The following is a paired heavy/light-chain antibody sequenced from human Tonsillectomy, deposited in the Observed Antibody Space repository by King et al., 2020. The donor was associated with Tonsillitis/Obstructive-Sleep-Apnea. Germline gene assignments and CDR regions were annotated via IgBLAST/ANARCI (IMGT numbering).Light chain of an antibody. CDR3: QQYHATPFT. Sequence: DIVMTQSPDALAVSLGERATINCKSSQSILYSINDKNYLAWYQHKPGQPPKLLIYWASTRESGVPDRFSGSGSGTDFTLTINSLQAEDVAVYYCQQYHATPFTFGQGTKLEIK. CDR2: WAS. V-gene: IGKV4-1*01. J-gene: IGKJ2*01. CDR1: QSILYSINDKNY.
Heavy chain of an antibody. Sequence: QVHLVASGGGVVQPGRSLRLSCAASGFALDAYALHWVRQAPGKGLEWVAVVSNDGNIKYYGDSVQGRFSISRGNSRNTMYLQMNSLRPADTAVYYCVRALGITNWLDIWGQGTLVVVSS. D-gene: IGHD3-16*01. CDR3: VRALGITNWLDI. CDR1: GFALDAYA. V-gene: IGHV3-30*14. J-gene: IGHJ5*02. CDR2: VSNDGNIK.